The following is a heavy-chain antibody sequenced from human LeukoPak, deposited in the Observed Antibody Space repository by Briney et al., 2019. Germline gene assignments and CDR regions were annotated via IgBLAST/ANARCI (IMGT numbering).Heavy chain of an antibody. D-gene: IGHD6-19*01. Sequence: GGSLRLSCAASGFTFSDYYMSWIRQAPGKGLEWVSYISGSGSTIYYADSMKGRFTISRDNAKNSLYLQMNSLRAEDTAVYYCARDALDLWGSSGWYYDYWGQGTLVTVSS. CDR1: GFTFSDYY. V-gene: IGHV3-11*04. CDR3: ARDALDLWGSSGWYYDY. J-gene: IGHJ4*02. CDR2: ISGSGSTI.